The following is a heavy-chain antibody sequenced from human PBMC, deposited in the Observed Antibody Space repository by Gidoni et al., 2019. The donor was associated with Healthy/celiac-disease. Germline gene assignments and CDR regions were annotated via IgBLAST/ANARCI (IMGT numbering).Heavy chain of an antibody. V-gene: IGHV4-59*01. CDR1: GGSISSYY. D-gene: IGHD3-10*01. CDR2: IYYSGST. Sequence: QVQLQESGPGLVKPSETLSLTCPVSGGSISSYYWSWIRQPPGKGLEWIGYIYYSGSTNYNPSLKSRVTISVDTSKNQFSLKLSSVTAADTAVYYCACHYGHEFDPWGQGTLVTVSS. CDR3: ACHYGHEFDP. J-gene: IGHJ5*02.